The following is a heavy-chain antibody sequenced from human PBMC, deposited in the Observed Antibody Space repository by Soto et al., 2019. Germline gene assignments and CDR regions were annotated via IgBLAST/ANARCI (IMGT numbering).Heavy chain of an antibody. CDR3: ARGPNKYYYDSSGYWYFQH. Sequence: ASVKVSCKASGYTFTSYYIHWVRQAPGQGLEWMGIINPSGGSTSYAQKFQGRVTMTRDTSTSTVYMELYSLRSEDTAVYYCARGPNKYYYDSSGYWYFQHWGQGTLVTVSS. D-gene: IGHD3-22*01. J-gene: IGHJ1*01. V-gene: IGHV1-46*01. CDR2: INPSGGST. CDR1: GYTFTSYY.